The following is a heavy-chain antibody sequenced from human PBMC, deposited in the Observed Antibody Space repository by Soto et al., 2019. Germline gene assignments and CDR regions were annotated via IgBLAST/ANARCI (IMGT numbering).Heavy chain of an antibody. CDR3: VAYRACHNWIGR. CDR1: GSSVSGDFY. D-gene: IGHD2-2*01. J-gene: IGHJ5*02. CDR2: VYPGGNT. Sequence: KTSETLSLTCAVSGSSVSGDFYWAWIRQPPGKGLEWLGSVYPGGNTYYLPSLRGRISLSIDTSKNQISLTLTSVTAADMALFYCVAYRACHNWIGRWGQGTLVTVSS. V-gene: IGHV4-38-2*01.